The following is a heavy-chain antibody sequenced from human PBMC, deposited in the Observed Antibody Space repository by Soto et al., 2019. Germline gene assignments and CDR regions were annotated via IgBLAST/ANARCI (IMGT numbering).Heavy chain of an antibody. CDR3: ARAVSYSSSFYYYGMDV. Sequence: ASVKVSCKASGGTFSSYAISWVRKAPGQGLEWMGGIIPILGIANYAQKFQGRVTITADKSTSTAYMELSSLRSEDTAVYYCARAVSYSSSFYYYGMDVWGQGTTVTVSS. D-gene: IGHD6-6*01. V-gene: IGHV1-69*10. J-gene: IGHJ6*02. CDR1: GGTFSSYA. CDR2: IIPILGIA.